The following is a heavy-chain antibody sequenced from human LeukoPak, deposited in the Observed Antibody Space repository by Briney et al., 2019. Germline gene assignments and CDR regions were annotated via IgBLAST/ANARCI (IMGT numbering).Heavy chain of an antibody. CDR1: GFTFSSYA. CDR3: ARDRTLGRYDSSGYYFY. V-gene: IGHV3-30-3*01. CDR2: ISYDGSNK. Sequence: PGGSLRLSCAASGFTFSSYAMHWVRQAPGKGLEWVAVISYDGSNKYYADSVKGRFTISRDNSKNTLYLQMNSLRAEDTAVYYCARDRTLGRYDSSGYYFYWGQGTLVTVSS. D-gene: IGHD3-22*01. J-gene: IGHJ4*02.